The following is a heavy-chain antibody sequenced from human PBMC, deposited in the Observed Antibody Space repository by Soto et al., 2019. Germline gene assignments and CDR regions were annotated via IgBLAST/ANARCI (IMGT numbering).Heavy chain of an antibody. Sequence: SEPLSLTCTVSIASLSSCGYLYTSVRHPPGKGTEWLGYIYYSGGTNYNPSLKSRVTISLDKSKSQFSLRLISVTAADTAVYYCTREQSDDNYFDPWGQGTLVTVSS. CDR1: IASLSSCGYL. D-gene: IGHD6-19*01. J-gene: IGHJ5*02. CDR3: TREQSDDNYFDP. CDR2: IYYSGGT. V-gene: IGHV4-61*08.